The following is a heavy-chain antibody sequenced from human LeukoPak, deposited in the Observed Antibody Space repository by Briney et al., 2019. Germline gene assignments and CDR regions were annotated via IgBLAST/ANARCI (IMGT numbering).Heavy chain of an antibody. Sequence: SVKVSCKASGGTFSSYAISWVRQAPGQGLEWMGGIIPIFGTANYAQKFQGRVTITADESTSTAYMELSSLRSEDTAVYYCAMSYSGSSLNWFDPWGQGTLVTVSS. V-gene: IGHV1-69*01. CDR1: GGTFSSYA. J-gene: IGHJ5*02. CDR3: AMSYSGSSLNWFDP. D-gene: IGHD1-26*01. CDR2: IIPIFGTA.